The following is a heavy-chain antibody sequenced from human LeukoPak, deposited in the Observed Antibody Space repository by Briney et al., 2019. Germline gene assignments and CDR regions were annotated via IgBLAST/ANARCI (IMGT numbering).Heavy chain of an antibody. Sequence: PSETLSLTCAVYGGSFSGYYWSWIRQPPGKGLEWIGSIYYSGSTYYNPSLKSRVTISVDTSKNQFSLKLSSVTAADTAVYYCARHRGGATRYAASRRYFDYWGQGTLVTVSS. V-gene: IGHV4-34*01. CDR2: IYYSGST. D-gene: IGHD2-2*01. CDR1: GGSFSGYY. J-gene: IGHJ4*02. CDR3: ARHRGGATRYAASRRYFDY.